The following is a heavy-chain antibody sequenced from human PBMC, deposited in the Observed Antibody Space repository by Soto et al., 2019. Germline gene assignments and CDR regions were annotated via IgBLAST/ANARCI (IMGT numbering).Heavy chain of an antibody. V-gene: IGHV3-21*01. CDR1: GCTFRSFT. CDR2: ISSNSAYI. J-gene: IGHJ5*01. D-gene: IGHD6-13*01. Sequence: LSRSCAASGCTFRSFTMNWVRQASGKGLEWVSTISSNSAYIDYTDALRGRFTIARDNAKNSLHLQMNSLRAEDTAVYYCTSDASRDRSPRSWFDSWCPGTLVTVFS. CDR3: TSDASRDRSPRSWFDS.